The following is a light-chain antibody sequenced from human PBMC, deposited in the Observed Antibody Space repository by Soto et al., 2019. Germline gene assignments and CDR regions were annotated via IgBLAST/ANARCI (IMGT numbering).Light chain of an antibody. CDR1: QGISTY. CDR2: DAS. J-gene: IGKJ1*01. V-gene: IGKV1-39*01. CDR3: QQTYRTRT. Sequence: DIQMTQSPSSLSASAGDRVTITCLASQGISTYLKWYQHRPGKAPKLLIFDASTLQRGVPSWFTGSGSGTEFNLTITSLQPEDFATYYCQQTYRTRTVDPGTTVDMK.